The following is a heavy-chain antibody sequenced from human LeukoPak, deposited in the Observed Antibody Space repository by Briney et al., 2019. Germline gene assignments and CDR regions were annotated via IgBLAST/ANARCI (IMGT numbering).Heavy chain of an antibody. CDR2: INHSGST. J-gene: IGHJ5*02. CDR3: ARRITIFGVAPQIMNWFDP. D-gene: IGHD3-3*01. Sequence: PSETLSLTCAVYGGSFSGYYWSWIRQPPGKGLEWIGEINHSGSTNYNPSLKSRVTISVDTSKNQFSLKLSSVTAADTAVYYCARRITIFGVAPQIMNWFDPWGQGTLVTVSS. CDR1: GGSFSGYY. V-gene: IGHV4-34*01.